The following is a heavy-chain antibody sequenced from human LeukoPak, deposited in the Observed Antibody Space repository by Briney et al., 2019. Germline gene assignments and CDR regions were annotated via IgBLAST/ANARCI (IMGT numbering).Heavy chain of an antibody. CDR3: ARGWLSLDY. CDR2: IYHSGST. CDR1: GGSINSGGYS. V-gene: IGHV4-30-2*01. J-gene: IGHJ4*02. Sequence: SQTLSLTCAVSGGSINSGGYSWSWIRQPPGKGLEWIGYIYHSGSTYYNPSLKSRVTISVDRSKNQFSLKLSSVTAADTAVYYCARGWLSLDYWGQGTLVTVSS. D-gene: IGHD3-22*01.